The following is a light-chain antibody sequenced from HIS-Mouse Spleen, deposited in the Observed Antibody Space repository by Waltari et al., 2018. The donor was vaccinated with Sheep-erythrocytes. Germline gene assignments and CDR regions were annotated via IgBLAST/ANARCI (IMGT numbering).Light chain of an antibody. J-gene: IGLJ1*01. V-gene: IGLV2-11*01. CDR3: CSYAGSYNHV. CDR2: DVS. Sequence: QSALTQPRSVSGSPGQSVTISCTGTSSDVGGYNYVSWYQQHPGKAPKLMNYDVSKRPSGVPDRFSCSKSGNTASLIISGLQAEDEADYYCCSYAGSYNHVFATGTKVTVL. CDR1: SSDVGGYNY.